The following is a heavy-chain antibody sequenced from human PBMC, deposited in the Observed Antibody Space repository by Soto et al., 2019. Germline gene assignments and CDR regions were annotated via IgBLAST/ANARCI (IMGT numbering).Heavy chain of an antibody. V-gene: IGHV3-74*01. CDR3: VRDRDGYNF. D-gene: IGHD5-12*01. Sequence: EVQLVESGGNLVQPGGSLRLSCAASGFTFSNYVMHWVRQVPGKGLVWVSRIDTDGTTTHYADSVKGRFTISRDNAKNTLYLQMNSLRVEAAAVYYCVRDRDGYNFWGQGTRVTVSS. CDR2: IDTDGTTT. CDR1: GFTFSNYV. J-gene: IGHJ3*01.